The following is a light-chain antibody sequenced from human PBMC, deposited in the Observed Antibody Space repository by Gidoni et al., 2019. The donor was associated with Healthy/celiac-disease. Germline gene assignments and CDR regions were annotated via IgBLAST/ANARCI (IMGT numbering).Light chain of an antibody. CDR1: QDISNY. V-gene: IGKV1-33*01. J-gene: IGKJ3*01. Sequence: DTQMSQSPSSLSAAVGDRVSITCQASQDISNYLNWYQQKPGEAPKLLIYDASNLETGVPSRFSRSGSGTDFTITISSLQPEDIATYYCQQYDNLPLFTFGPGTKVDIK. CDR2: DAS. CDR3: QQYDNLPLFT.